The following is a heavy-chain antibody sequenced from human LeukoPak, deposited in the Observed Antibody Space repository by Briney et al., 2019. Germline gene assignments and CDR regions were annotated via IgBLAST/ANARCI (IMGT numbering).Heavy chain of an antibody. CDR3: AREVAAEDY. D-gene: IGHD6-19*01. CDR2: INHSGST. J-gene: IGHJ4*02. V-gene: IGHV4-34*01. CDR1: GGSFSGYY. Sequence: SETLSLTCAVYGGSFSGYYWSWIRQPPGKGLEWIGEINHSGSTYYNPSLKSRVTISVDTSKNQFSLKLSSVTAADTAVYYCAREVAAEDYWGQGTLVTVSS.